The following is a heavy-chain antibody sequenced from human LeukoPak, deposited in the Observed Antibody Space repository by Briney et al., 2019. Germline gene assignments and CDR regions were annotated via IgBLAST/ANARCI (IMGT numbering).Heavy chain of an antibody. D-gene: IGHD5-24*01. CDR3: ARGDGYNFFDY. V-gene: IGHV3-23*01. Sequence: GGSLRLSCAASGFTFSTYAMTWVRQAPGKGLEWVSGIRGSGGSTYYADSVKGRFTISRDNSENTLYLQMKSLRAEDTAVYYCARGDGYNFFDYWGQGTLVTASS. CDR1: GFTFSTYA. J-gene: IGHJ4*02. CDR2: IRGSGGST.